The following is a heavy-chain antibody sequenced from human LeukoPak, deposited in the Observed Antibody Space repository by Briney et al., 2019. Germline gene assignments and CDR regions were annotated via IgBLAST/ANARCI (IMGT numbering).Heavy chain of an antibody. D-gene: IGHD1-26*01. CDR3: AREASGSYFFDY. CDR1: GGTFSNYA. V-gene: IGHV1-69*05. Sequence: SVKVSCKASGGTFSNYAISWVRQAPGQGLEWMGGIIPIFGTANYAQKFQGRVTITTDESTSTAYMELSSLRSEDTAVYYCAREASGSYFFDYWGQGTLVTVSS. CDR2: IIPIFGTA. J-gene: IGHJ4*02.